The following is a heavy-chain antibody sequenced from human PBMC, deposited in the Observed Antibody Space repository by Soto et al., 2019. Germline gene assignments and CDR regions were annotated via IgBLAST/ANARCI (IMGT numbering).Heavy chain of an antibody. D-gene: IGHD1-20*01. J-gene: IGHJ6*02. V-gene: IGHV4-4*02. CDR3: ARDNWNPYYYYYYGMDV. Sequence: SETLSLTCAVSGGSISSSNWWSWVRQPPGKGLEWIGEIYHSGNTNYNPSLKSRVTISVDKSKNQFSLKLSSVTATDTAVYYCARDNWNPYYYYYYGMDVWGQGTTVTVSS. CDR2: IYHSGNT. CDR1: GGSISSSNW.